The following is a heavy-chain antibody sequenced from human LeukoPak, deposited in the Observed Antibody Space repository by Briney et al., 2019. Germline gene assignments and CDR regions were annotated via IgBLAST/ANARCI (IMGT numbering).Heavy chain of an antibody. Sequence: GVTLRLSCAASGFTFSSYGMSWVRQAPGKGLEWVSAISGSGGSTYYADSVKGRFTISRDNSKNTLYLQMNSLRAEDTAVYYCAKDRSGYDSSGSSDAFDIWGQGTMVTVSS. D-gene: IGHD3-22*01. CDR3: AKDRSGYDSSGSSDAFDI. CDR1: GFTFSSYG. CDR2: ISGSGGST. J-gene: IGHJ3*02. V-gene: IGHV3-23*01.